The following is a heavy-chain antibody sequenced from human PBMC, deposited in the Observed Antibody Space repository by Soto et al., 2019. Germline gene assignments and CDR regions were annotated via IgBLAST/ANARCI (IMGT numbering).Heavy chain of an antibody. Sequence: QVQLVQSGAEVKKPGSSVKVSCKASGGTFSSYAISWVRQAPGQGLEWMGGIIPIFGTANYAQKFQGRVTITADESTSTSYMALRSLRSEDTAVYYWARANVVLLFSYYYYGLDFWGQVTTVTVSS. CDR1: GGTFSSYA. CDR3: ARANVVLLFSYYYYGLDF. J-gene: IGHJ6*02. D-gene: IGHD3-10*01. CDR2: IIPIFGTA. V-gene: IGHV1-69*01.